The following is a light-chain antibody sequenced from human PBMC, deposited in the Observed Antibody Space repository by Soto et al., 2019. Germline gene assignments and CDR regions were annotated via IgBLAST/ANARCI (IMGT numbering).Light chain of an antibody. CDR3: QQSYSTPRT. Sequence: VIWMTPSPSLLSASTGDRVTISCRMSHGISSYLAWYQQKPGKAPELLIYAASSLQSGVPSRFSGSGSGTDFTLTISSLQPEDFATYYCQQSYSTPRTFGQGTKVDIK. CDR1: HGISSY. CDR2: AAS. V-gene: IGKV1D-8*03. J-gene: IGKJ1*01.